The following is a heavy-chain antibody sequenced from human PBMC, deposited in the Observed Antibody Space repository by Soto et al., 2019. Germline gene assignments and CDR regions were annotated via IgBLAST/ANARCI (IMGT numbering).Heavy chain of an antibody. CDR1: GGSLSNYY. Sequence: PSETLSLTCTVSGGSLSNYYWSWIRQPAGKGLEWIGRIYTSGNTNYKSSLKSRVIMSVDTSKNQFSLKRSSLTAADTAVYYCARGSLQYDPWSQGTLVTVSS. D-gene: IGHD4-4*01. CDR2: IYTSGNT. J-gene: IGHJ5*02. CDR3: ARGSLQYDP. V-gene: IGHV4-4*07.